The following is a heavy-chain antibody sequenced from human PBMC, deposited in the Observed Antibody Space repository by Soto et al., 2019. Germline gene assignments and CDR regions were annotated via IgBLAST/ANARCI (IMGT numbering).Heavy chain of an antibody. CDR3: ARSYAYYDILTGYYRDAFDI. CDR2: IYYSGST. Sequence: LELQRVPWTVSGGTVISGGYYWSWIRQPPGKGLEWIGYIYYSGSTNYNPSLKSRVTISVDTSKNQFSLKLSSVTAADTAVYYCARSYAYYDILTGYYRDAFDIWGQGTMVTVSS. V-gene: IGHV4-61*08. J-gene: IGHJ3*02. CDR1: GGTVISGGYY. D-gene: IGHD3-9*01.